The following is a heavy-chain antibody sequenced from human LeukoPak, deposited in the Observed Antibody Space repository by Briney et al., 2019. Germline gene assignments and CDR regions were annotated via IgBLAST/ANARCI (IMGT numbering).Heavy chain of an antibody. Sequence: SETLSLTCTVSGGSISRGGYYWSWIRQHPGKGLEWIGYIYYSGSTYYNPSLKSRVTISVDTSKNQFSLKLSSVTAADTAVYYCARDPTIFGVSKWGQGTLVTVSS. CDR3: ARDPTIFGVSK. J-gene: IGHJ4*02. V-gene: IGHV4-31*03. CDR1: GGSISRGGYY. D-gene: IGHD3-3*01. CDR2: IYYSGST.